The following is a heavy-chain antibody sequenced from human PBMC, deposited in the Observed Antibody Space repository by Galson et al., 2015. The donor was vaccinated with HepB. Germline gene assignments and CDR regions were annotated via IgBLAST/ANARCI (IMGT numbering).Heavy chain of an antibody. J-gene: IGHJ3*02. CDR1: GGTFNTYA. Sequence: SCKASGGTFNTYAITWVRQAPGQGLQWVGGIIPIFNRANYAQKFQGRVTFTADKSTSTAYMELSSLRSEDTAIYYCARGGAMATILGRGALDIWGQGTMVTVSS. V-gene: IGHV1-69*06. D-gene: IGHD5-24*01. CDR3: ARGGAMATILGRGALDI. CDR2: IIPIFNRA.